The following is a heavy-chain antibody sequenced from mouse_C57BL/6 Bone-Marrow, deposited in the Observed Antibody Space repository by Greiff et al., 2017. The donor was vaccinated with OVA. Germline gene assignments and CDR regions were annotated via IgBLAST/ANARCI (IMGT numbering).Heavy chain of an antibody. CDR3: ARYYGSSWFAY. CDR1: GFNIKDYY. Sequence: VQLQQSGAELVKPGASVKLSCTASGFNIKDYYMHWVKQRTEQGLEWIGRIDPEDGETKHAPKFQGKATITADTSSNTAYLQLSSLTSEDTAVYYCARYYGSSWFAYWGQGTLVTVSA. D-gene: IGHD1-1*01. J-gene: IGHJ3*01. CDR2: IDPEDGET. V-gene: IGHV14-2*01.